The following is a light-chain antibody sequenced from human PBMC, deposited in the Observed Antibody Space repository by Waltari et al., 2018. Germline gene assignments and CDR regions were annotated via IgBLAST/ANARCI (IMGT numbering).Light chain of an antibody. J-gene: IGLJ1*01. CDR1: SSNIGAGYD. V-gene: IGLV1-40*01. Sequence: QSVLTQPPSVSGAPGQRVTVSCTGRSSNIGAGYDVHWYQQAPGTAPKLLIFANANRPSGVPDRFSGSRSGTSASLAITGLQADDEADYSCQSYDSKLSGYVFGTGTKVIVL. CDR2: ANA. CDR3: QSYDSKLSGYV.